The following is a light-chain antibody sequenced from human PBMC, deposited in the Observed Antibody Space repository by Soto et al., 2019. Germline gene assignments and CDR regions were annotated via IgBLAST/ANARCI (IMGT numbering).Light chain of an antibody. CDR3: QQFGISPWT. CDR2: GTS. J-gene: IGKJ1*01. Sequence: VLSQSPGRLSLSPGERATLSCRASQSVPSTYFAWYQQKSGQPPRLLISGTSNRATGIPDRFSGSGSGREFTLTVSGLEPEDFAVYFCQQFGISPWTFGQGTKVEI. CDR1: QSVPSTY. V-gene: IGKV3-20*01.